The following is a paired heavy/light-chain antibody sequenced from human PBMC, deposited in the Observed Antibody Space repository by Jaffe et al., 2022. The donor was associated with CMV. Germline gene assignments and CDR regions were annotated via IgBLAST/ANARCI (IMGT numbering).Heavy chain of an antibody. CDR1: GFTFSSYA. CDR3: AKDRPDFWSGYPYDL. D-gene: IGHD3-3*01. Sequence: EVQLVESGGGLVQPGGSLRLSCVASGFTFSSYAMSWVRQAPGKGLEWVSLISTSGAGTYYADSVKGRFTISRDTSKNTLYLQMNSLRAEDTAVYYCAKDRPDFWSGYPYDLWGRGTLVTVSS. V-gene: IGHV3-23*04. CDR2: ISTSGAGT. J-gene: IGHJ2*01.
Light chain of an antibody. CDR3: LQHNSYPHT. J-gene: IGKJ2*01. CDR1: QDIRNE. Sequence: DIQMTQSPSSLPASVGDRVTITCRASQDIRNELGWFQQKPGKAPKRLIYAASSLQSGVPSRFSGSGSGTEFTLTISSLQPEDFATYYCLQHNSYPHTFGQGTKLEIK. CDR2: AAS. V-gene: IGKV1-17*01.